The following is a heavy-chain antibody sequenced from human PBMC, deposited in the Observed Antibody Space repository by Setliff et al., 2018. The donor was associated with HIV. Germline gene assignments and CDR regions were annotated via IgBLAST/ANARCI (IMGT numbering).Heavy chain of an antibody. V-gene: IGHV2-5*02. Sequence: ESGPTLVNPTQTLTLTCTFSGFSLSTSGVGVGWIRQPPGKALEWLALIYWDDDKRYSPSLKSRLTITKDTSKNQVVLTMTNMDPVDTATYYCAHRPVPYYYDSSGYYGAEYFQHWGQGTLVTVSS. D-gene: IGHD3-22*01. CDR3: AHRPVPYYYDSSGYYGAEYFQH. J-gene: IGHJ1*01. CDR1: GFSLSTSGVG. CDR2: IYWDDDK.